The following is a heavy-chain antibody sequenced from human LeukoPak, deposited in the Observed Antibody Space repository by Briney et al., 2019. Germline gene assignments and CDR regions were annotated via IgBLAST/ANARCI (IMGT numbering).Heavy chain of an antibody. Sequence: PGGSLRLSCAASGITFSRYSMNWVRQAPGKGLEWVSSINNVGSHIYYAGSVKGRFTISRDNTKNSLYLQMNSLRAEDTAVYYCSRDPTYYLRYGYFDYWGQGALVTVSS. CDR2: INNVGSHI. J-gene: IGHJ4*02. CDR3: SRDPTYYLRYGYFDY. D-gene: IGHD1-26*01. CDR1: GITFSRYS. V-gene: IGHV3-21*01.